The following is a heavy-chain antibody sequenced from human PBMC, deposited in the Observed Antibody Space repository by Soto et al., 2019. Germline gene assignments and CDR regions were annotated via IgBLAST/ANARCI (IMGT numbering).Heavy chain of an antibody. J-gene: IGHJ5*02. CDR1: DSTFTGYT. D-gene: IGHD4-17*01. CDR2: ISSLNGNT. Sequence: QVHLVQSKTEVKEPGASVTVSCKTSDSTFTGYTINWVRQAPGQGLEWLGWISSLNGNTNYARKYQGRLTMTTNTSATTAYMELRSLRSDDTAVYFCARGTVTSGRWFGPWGQGTLVTVSS. V-gene: IGHV1-18*04. CDR3: ARGTVTSGRWFGP.